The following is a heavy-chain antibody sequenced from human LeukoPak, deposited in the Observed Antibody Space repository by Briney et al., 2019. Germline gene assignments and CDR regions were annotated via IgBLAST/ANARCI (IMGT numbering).Heavy chain of an antibody. CDR1: GYTFTSYY. D-gene: IGHD6-19*01. CDR2: INPSGGST. V-gene: IGHV1-46*01. J-gene: IGHJ4*02. CDR3: ARDESPLGRWLVHGVY. Sequence: ASVKVSCKASGYTFTSYYMHWVRQAPGQGLEWMGIINPSGGSTNYAQKFQGRVTITADESTSTAYMELSSLRSEDTAVYYCARDESPLGRWLVHGVYWGQGTLVTVSS.